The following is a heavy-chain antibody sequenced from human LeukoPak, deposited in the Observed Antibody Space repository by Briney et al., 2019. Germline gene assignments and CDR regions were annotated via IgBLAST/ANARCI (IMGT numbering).Heavy chain of an antibody. D-gene: IGHD3-10*01. Sequence: GESLKISCKGSGYSFTSYWIGWVRQMPGKGLEWMGIIYPGDSDTGYSPSFQGQVTISADKSISTAYLQWSSLKASDTAMYYCARLVRLNPRSNWFDPWGQGTLVTVSS. CDR2: IYPGDSDT. V-gene: IGHV5-51*01. CDR3: ARLVRLNPRSNWFDP. J-gene: IGHJ5*02. CDR1: GYSFTSYW.